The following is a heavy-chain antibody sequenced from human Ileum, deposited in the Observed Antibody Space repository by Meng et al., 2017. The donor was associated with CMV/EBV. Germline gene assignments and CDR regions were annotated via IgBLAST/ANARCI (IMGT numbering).Heavy chain of an antibody. CDR1: GGSISGGGYS. V-gene: IGHV4-30-2*01. J-gene: IGHJ4*02. CDR3: ARGSGYTYGYDY. CDR2: MWHTGAT. D-gene: IGHD5-18*01. Sequence: QLQLQESGSGLVKPSHTLSLTCAVSGGSISGGGYSWTWIRQPPGKGLEWIGYMWHTGATYYNPSLKSRVTISVDRSKNQFSLNLNSVTAADTAVYYCARGSGYTYGYDYWGQGTLVTVSS.